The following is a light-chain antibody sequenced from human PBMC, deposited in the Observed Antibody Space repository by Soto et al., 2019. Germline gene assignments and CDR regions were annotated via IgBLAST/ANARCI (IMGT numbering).Light chain of an antibody. Sequence: QPVLTQPPSASGTPGQRVTISCSGSSSNIGSNAVNWYQQLPGTAPTLLIYSNNQRPSGVPDRFSGSKSGTSASLAISGLQSEDEADYYCAVWDDSLNGYVFGTGTKLTVL. CDR2: SNN. J-gene: IGLJ1*01. V-gene: IGLV1-44*01. CDR3: AVWDDSLNGYV. CDR1: SSNIGSNA.